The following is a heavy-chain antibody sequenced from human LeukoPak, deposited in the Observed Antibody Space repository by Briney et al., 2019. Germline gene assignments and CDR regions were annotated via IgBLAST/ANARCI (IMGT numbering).Heavy chain of an antibody. CDR1: GFSFSSFD. CDR3: TRSLPCRGYSPHDCGAFDI. Sequence: GGSLRLSCAASGFSFSSFDMHWVRQARGKGLEWVSVIGTAEDSYYPGSVKGRFTISREIAKNSLYLQMNSLRAGDTAVYYCTRSLPCRGYSPHDCGAFDIWGQGTMVTVSS. D-gene: IGHD5-12*01. CDR2: IGTAEDS. J-gene: IGHJ3*02. V-gene: IGHV3-13*01.